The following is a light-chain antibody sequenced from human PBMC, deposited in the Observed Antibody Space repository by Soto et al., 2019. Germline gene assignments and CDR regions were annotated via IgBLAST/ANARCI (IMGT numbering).Light chain of an antibody. Sequence: EIVLTQSPGTLSLSPGERATLSCRARQSVSRTYLAWYQQKPVQAPRLLIYATSSRATGIPDRFSGSGSGTDFTLTISRLEPEDFAVYYCQQYDNWPPAWTFGQGTKVDIK. CDR1: QSVSRTY. V-gene: IGKV3-20*01. CDR2: ATS. CDR3: QQYDNWPPAWT. J-gene: IGKJ1*01.